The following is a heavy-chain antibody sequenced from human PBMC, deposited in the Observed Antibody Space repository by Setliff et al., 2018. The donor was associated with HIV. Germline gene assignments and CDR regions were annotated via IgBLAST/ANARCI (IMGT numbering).Heavy chain of an antibody. CDR1: GGFISSSSYY. J-gene: IGHJ4*01. CDR3: ARHFPSISLFFGDPGPFDR. D-gene: IGHD3-10*01. Sequence: PSETLSLTCTVSGGFISSSSYYWGWIRQPPGKGLEWIGSIFNDGRTYYHPSLKSRITIPMDTSTNQFSLKLSSVTAADTAVYFCARHFPSISLFFGDPGPFDRWGHGALVTVSS. V-gene: IGHV4-39*01. CDR2: IFNDGRT.